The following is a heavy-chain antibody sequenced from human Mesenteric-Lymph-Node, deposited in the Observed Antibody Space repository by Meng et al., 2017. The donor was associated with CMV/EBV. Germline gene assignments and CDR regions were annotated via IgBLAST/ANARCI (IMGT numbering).Heavy chain of an antibody. CDR2: INPDGGGI. CDR1: GYTFTGHY. V-gene: IGHV1-2*02. J-gene: IGHJ6*02. D-gene: IGHD5-18*01. CDR3: ASFLHFPAMVLLNV. Sequence: ASVKVSCKASGYTFTGHYIHWLRQAPAQGLEWMGWINPDGGGINYAQKFQGRVTMTRDTSISTAYMELSRLRSDDTAVYYCASFLHFPAMVLLNVWGQGTTVTVSS.